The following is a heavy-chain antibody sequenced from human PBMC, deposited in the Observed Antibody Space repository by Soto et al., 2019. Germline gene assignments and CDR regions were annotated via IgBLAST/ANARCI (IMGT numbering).Heavy chain of an antibody. V-gene: IGHV1-18*01. Sequence: QVHLVQSGAEVKKPGASVKVSCKGSGYGFTTYGITWVRQAPGQGLEWMAWISAHNGNTNYAQKVQGRVTVTRDPSTSTAYMELRSLRYDDTAVYYCARGRYGDYWGQGALVTVSS. CDR1: GYGFTTYG. J-gene: IGHJ4*02. CDR3: ARGRYGDY. CDR2: ISAHNGNT. D-gene: IGHD1-1*01.